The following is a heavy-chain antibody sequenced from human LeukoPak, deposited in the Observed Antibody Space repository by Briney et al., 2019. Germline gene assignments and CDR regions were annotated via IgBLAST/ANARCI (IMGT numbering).Heavy chain of an antibody. CDR3: AKEEGYIYGLLDY. J-gene: IGHJ4*02. V-gene: IGHV3-11*01. CDR1: GFTFSDYY. D-gene: IGHD5-18*01. Sequence: EGSLRLSCAASGFTFSDYYMSWIRQAPGKGLEWVSYISSSGSTIYYADSVKGRFTISRDNAKNSLYLQMNSLRAEDAAVYYCAKEEGYIYGLLDYWGQGILVTVSS. CDR2: ISSSGSTI.